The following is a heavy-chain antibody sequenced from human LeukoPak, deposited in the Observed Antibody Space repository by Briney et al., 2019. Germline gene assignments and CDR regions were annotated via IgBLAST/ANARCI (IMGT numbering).Heavy chain of an antibody. D-gene: IGHD2-21*02. J-gene: IGHJ3*02. Sequence: SETLSLTRSVSGGSVTNSSGYYWAWIRQPPGKGLEWIGSFYYRGDTYYNLSLKSRLTISVDTSKNQLSLKMSSVTATDTAIYYCARRRGDPGAFDIWGQGTQVTVSS. V-gene: IGHV4-39*01. CDR2: FYYRGDT. CDR1: GGSVTNSSGYY. CDR3: ARRRGDPGAFDI.